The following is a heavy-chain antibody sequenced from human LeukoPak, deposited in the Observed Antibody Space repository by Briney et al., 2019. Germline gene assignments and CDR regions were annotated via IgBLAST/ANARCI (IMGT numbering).Heavy chain of an antibody. Sequence: SSETLSLTCDVSGFSITSGDYWGWIRPSPGRGLEWIGSISHSGDTYYIPSLRSRVTMSLDTSRNQFSLDLRSVSAADTAVYFCARVGPLAVGTGKRVYSSDYWGQGTLVTVSS. D-gene: IGHD1-1*01. CDR3: ARVGPLAVGTGKRVYSSDY. V-gene: IGHV4-38-2*01. CDR1: GFSITSGDY. J-gene: IGHJ4*02. CDR2: ISHSGDT.